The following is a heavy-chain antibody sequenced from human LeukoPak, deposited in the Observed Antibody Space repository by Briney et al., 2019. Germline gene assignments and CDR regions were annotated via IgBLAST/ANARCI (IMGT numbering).Heavy chain of an antibody. CDR3: ARDLTIVTHYYDTTGPNWFDP. CDR2: ISYDGSNK. V-gene: IGHV3-30*03. J-gene: IGHJ5*02. Sequence: GGSLRLSCAASGFTFSSYGMHWVRQAPGKGLEWVAVISYDGSNKYYADSVKGRFTISRDNSKNTLYLQMNSLRAEDTAVYYCARDLTIVTHYYDTTGPNWFDPWGQGTLVTVSS. D-gene: IGHD3-22*01. CDR1: GFTFSSYG.